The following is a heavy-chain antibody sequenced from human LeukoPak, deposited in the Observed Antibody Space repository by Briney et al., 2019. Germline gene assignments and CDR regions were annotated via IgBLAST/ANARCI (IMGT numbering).Heavy chain of an antibody. CDR1: GFTLRSDW. D-gene: IGHD3-22*01. J-gene: IGHJ6*03. Sequence: GGSLRLSCAASGFTLRSDWMNWVRQAPGKGLEWVANINQDGSLKYYVDSVKGRFTISRDNAKNSLYLQMNSLRAEDTAVYYCARVERTYYYDSSNFRAYYYYYMDVWGKGTTVTISS. CDR3: ARVERTYYYDSSNFRAYYYYYMDV. V-gene: IGHV3-7*01. CDR2: INQDGSLK.